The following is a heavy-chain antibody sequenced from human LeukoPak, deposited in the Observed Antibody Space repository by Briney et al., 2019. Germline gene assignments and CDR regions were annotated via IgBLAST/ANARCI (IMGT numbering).Heavy chain of an antibody. Sequence: GGSLRLSCVASGFTFSNKWMSWVRQAPGKGLEWVANINGDGREKYYVDSVTGRFTISRDNAKNSLDLQMSSLRAEDTAVYYCARWVTTPHHGLDVWGPGTTVTVSS. D-gene: IGHD4-17*01. CDR3: ARWVTTPHHGLDV. CDR2: INGDGREK. J-gene: IGHJ6*02. CDR1: GFTFSNKW. V-gene: IGHV3-7*04.